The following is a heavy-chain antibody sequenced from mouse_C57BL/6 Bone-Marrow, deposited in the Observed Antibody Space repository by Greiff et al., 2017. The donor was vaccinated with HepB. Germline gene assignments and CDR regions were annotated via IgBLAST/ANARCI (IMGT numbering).Heavy chain of an antibody. Sequence: VQLKQSGAELVKPGASVKLSCTASGFNIKDYYMHWVKQRTEQGLEWIGRIDPEDGETKYAPKFQGKATITADTSSTTAYLQLSSLTSEDTAVYYCAYYYGSSSYFDYWGQGTTLTVSS. D-gene: IGHD1-1*01. CDR3: AYYYGSSSYFDY. CDR2: IDPEDGET. CDR1: GFNIKDYY. J-gene: IGHJ2*01. V-gene: IGHV14-2*01.